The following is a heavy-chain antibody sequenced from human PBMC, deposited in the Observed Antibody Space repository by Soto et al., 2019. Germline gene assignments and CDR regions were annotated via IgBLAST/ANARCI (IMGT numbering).Heavy chain of an antibody. V-gene: IGHV4-39*01. CDR2: IYYSGST. CDR3: ARQSRYGSGSYYRILIFDY. J-gene: IGHJ4*02. CDR1: GGSISSSSYY. D-gene: IGHD3-10*01. Sequence: SETLSLTCTVSGGSISSSSYYWGWIRQPPGKGLEWIGSIYYSGSTYYNPSLKSRVTISVDTSKNQFSLKLSSVTAADTAVYYCARQSRYGSGSYYRILIFDYWGQGTLVTAPQ.